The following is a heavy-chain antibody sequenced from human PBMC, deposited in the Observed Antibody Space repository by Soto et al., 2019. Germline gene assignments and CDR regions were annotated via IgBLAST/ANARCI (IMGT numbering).Heavy chain of an antibody. CDR2: INPNSGGT. CDR3: ARDRGPGNCSGGSCYPPDYYYGMDV. J-gene: IGHJ6*02. CDR1: GYTFTGYY. Sequence: QVQLVQSGAEVKKPGASVKVSCKASGYTFTGYYMHWVRQAPGQGLEWMGWINPNSGGTNYAQKFQGWVTMTRDTSISTAYMELSRLRSDDTAVYYCARDRGPGNCSGGSCYPPDYYYGMDVWGQGTTVTVSS. D-gene: IGHD2-15*01. V-gene: IGHV1-2*04.